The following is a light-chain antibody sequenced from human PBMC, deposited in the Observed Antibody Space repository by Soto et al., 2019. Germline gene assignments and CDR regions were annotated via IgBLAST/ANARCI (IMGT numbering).Light chain of an antibody. Sequence: EIVLTQSPGTLSLSPGERATLSCRASQSISSSYLAWYQQKPGQAPRLLIYGACSRATGITDRFSGSGSGTDFTLTISRLEPEDFAVYYCQQYGSSPGTFGQGTKLEIK. CDR2: GAC. CDR1: QSISSSY. V-gene: IGKV3-20*01. J-gene: IGKJ2*01. CDR3: QQYGSSPGT.